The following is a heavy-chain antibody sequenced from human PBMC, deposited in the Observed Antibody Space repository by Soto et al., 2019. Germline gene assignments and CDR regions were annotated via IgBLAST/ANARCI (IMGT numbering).Heavy chain of an antibody. CDR2: FDPEDGET. D-gene: IGHD2-21*02. CDR3: ATGLLAYCGGDCYLSDY. J-gene: IGHJ4*02. V-gene: IGHV1-24*01. Sequence: ASVKVSCKVSGYTLTELSMHWVRQAPGKGLEWMGGFDPEDGETIYAQKFQGRVTMTEDTSTDTAYMELSSLRSEDTAVYYCATGLLAYCGGDCYLSDYWGQGTLVTVSS. CDR1: GYTLTELS.